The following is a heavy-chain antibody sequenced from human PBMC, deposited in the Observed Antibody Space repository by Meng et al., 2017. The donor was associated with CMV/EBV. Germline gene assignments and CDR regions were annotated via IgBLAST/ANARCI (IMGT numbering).Heavy chain of an antibody. CDR1: GFTFSSYA. J-gene: IGHJ4*02. Sequence: GGSLRLSCAASGFTFSSYAMHWVRQAPGKGLEWVAVISYDGSNKYYADSVKGRFTISRDNSKNTLYLQMNSLRAEDTAVYYCASLTTGGSSRTLDYWGQGTLVTSPQ. CDR2: ISYDGSNK. CDR3: ASLTTGGSSRTLDY. V-gene: IGHV3-30-3*01. D-gene: IGHD1-1*01.